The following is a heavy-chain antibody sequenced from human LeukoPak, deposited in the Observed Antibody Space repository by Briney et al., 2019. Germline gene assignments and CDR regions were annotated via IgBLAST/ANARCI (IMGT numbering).Heavy chain of an antibody. Sequence: GGSLRLSCAASGFTFSSYWMSWVRQAPGKGLEWVANIKQDGSEKYYVDSVKGRFTISRDNAKNSLYLQMNSLRAEDTAVYYCARGREFWFGELLYYYYYGMDVWGQGTTVTVSS. V-gene: IGHV3-7*03. CDR2: IKQDGSEK. CDR3: ARGREFWFGELLYYYYYGMDV. D-gene: IGHD3-10*01. CDR1: GFTFSSYW. J-gene: IGHJ6*02.